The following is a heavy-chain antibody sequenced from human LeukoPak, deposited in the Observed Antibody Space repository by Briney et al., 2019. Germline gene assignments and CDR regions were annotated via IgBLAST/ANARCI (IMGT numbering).Heavy chain of an antibody. CDR1: GFTFSSYS. Sequence: PGGSLRLSCAASGFTFSSYSMNWVRQAPGKGLEWVSYISSSGSTIYYADSVKGRFTISRDNAKNSLYLQMNSLRAEDTAVYYCARLHDYYDSRDYWGQGTLVTVSS. V-gene: IGHV3-48*04. CDR3: ARLHDYYDSRDY. CDR2: ISSSGSTI. D-gene: IGHD3-22*01. J-gene: IGHJ4*02.